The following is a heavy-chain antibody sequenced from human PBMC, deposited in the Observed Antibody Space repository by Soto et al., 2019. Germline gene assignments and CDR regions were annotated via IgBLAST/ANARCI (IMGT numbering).Heavy chain of an antibody. V-gene: IGHV2-5*02. Sequence: QITLKESGPTLVTPTQTLTLTCTFSGFSLTTQGLHVGWIRQPPGKALEWLALIYCDDNEVYSPSLKNRLTITNDTSKSQVVLTLATVDPVDTATYYCVYRDFGDYFFQFWSQGILVNVSS. CDR2: IYCDDNE. J-gene: IGHJ4*02. D-gene: IGHD4-17*01. CDR1: GFSLTTQGLH. CDR3: VYRDFGDYFFQF.